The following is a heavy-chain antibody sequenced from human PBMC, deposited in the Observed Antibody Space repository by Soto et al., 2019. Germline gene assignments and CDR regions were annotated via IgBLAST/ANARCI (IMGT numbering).Heavy chain of an antibody. CDR2: INPNSGGT. Sequence: QVQLVQSGAEVKKPGASVKVSCKASGYTFTGYYMHWVRQAPGQGLEWMGWINPNSGGTNYAQKFQGWVTMTRDTSISTAYMELSRLRSDDTAVYYCARSASDYGDYAFDAFDTWGQGTMVTVSS. D-gene: IGHD4-17*01. J-gene: IGHJ3*02. CDR3: ARSASDYGDYAFDAFDT. V-gene: IGHV1-2*04. CDR1: GYTFTGYY.